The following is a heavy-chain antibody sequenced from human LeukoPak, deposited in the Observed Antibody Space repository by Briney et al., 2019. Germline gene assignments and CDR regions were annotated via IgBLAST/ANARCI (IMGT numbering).Heavy chain of an antibody. J-gene: IGHJ4*02. CDR3: AKKMDCSSTSCLFDY. CDR1: GFTFSSYA. D-gene: IGHD2-2*01. V-gene: IGHV3-23*01. Sequence: GGSLRLSCAASGFTFSSYAMSWIRQAPGKGLEWVSAISGSGGSTYYADSVKGRFTISRDNSKNTLYLQMNSLRAEDTAVYYCAKKMDCSSTSCLFDYWGQGTLVTVSS. CDR2: ISGSGGST.